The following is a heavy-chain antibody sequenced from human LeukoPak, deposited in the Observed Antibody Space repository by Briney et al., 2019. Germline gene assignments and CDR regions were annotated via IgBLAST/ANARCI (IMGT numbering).Heavy chain of an antibody. Sequence: GRFLRLSCAASGFTFSSYAMHWVRPAPGKGLEWVAVISYDGSNKYYPDSVKGRFTISRDNSKNTLYLQMNSLRAEDTAVYYCASLPAAILPNYYYGMDVWGKGTTVTVSS. D-gene: IGHD2-2*01. CDR2: ISYDGSNK. CDR1: GFTFSSYA. J-gene: IGHJ6*04. CDR3: ASLPAAILPNYYYGMDV. V-gene: IGHV3-30*04.